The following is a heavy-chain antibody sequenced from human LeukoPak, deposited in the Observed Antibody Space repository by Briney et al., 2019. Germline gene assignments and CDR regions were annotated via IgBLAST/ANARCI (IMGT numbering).Heavy chain of an antibody. D-gene: IGHD5-18*01. CDR3: ARGGYTYALDY. CDR2: INPNSGGT. J-gene: IGHJ4*02. Sequence: ASVKVSCKTSGYTFTDYYMHWVRQAPGQGLEWMGWINPNSGGTTYAQNFQGRVTMTRDTSINTAYMELNRLRSDDTAMYYCARGGYTYALDYWGQGTLVTVSS. V-gene: IGHV1-2*02. CDR1: GYTFTDYY.